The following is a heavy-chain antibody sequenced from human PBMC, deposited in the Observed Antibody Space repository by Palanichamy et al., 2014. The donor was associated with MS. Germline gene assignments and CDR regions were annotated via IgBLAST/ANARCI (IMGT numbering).Heavy chain of an antibody. CDR2: IYYSGST. D-gene: IGHD2-15*01. V-gene: IGHV4-59*01. Sequence: QVQLRESGPGLVKPSETLSLTCTVSGGSISSYYGSWIRQPPGKGLEWIGYIYYSGSTNYNPSLKSRVTISVGTSKNQFSLKLSSVTAADTAVYYCARVKRDCSGGSCYASDAFDIWGQGTMVTVSS. J-gene: IGHJ3*02. CDR3: ARVKRDCSGGSCYASDAFDI. CDR1: GGSISSYY.